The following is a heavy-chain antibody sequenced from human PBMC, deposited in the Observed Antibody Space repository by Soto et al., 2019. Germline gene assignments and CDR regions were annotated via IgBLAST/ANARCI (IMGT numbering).Heavy chain of an antibody. V-gene: IGHV4-39*07. CDR1: GASISSSDYY. CDR2: IYYSGTT. J-gene: IGHJ5*02. D-gene: IGHD3-22*01. Sequence: NPSETLSLTCTVSGASISSSDYYWGWVRQTPGKGLDWIGNIYYSGTTYYNPSLKSRVTISVDTSKNQFSLKLNSVSAADTAMYYCARVPTYYQRSVGYQPFHPWGQGTQVTVSS. CDR3: ARVPTYYQRSVGYQPFHP.